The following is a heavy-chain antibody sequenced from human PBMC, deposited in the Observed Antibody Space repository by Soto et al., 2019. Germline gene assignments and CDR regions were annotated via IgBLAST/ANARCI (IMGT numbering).Heavy chain of an antibody. CDR2: ISAHNGNT. V-gene: IGHV1-18*01. Sequence: QVHMVQSGAEVKKPGASVKVSCKGSGYTFTSYGITWVRQAPGQGLEWMGWISAHNGNTDYAQKLQGRVTVTRDTATSTAYMELRSLRSDDTAVYYCARGRYGDYWGQGALVTVSS. J-gene: IGHJ4*02. CDR1: GYTFTSYG. CDR3: ARGRYGDY. D-gene: IGHD1-1*01.